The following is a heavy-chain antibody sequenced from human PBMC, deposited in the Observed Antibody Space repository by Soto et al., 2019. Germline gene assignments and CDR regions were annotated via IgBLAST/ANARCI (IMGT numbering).Heavy chain of an antibody. J-gene: IGHJ2*01. Sequence: EVQLVESGGNLIQPGGSLRLSCAASGFTVTNKYMTWVRQAPGKGLEWVSLIYSGGATSYADSVKGRFTISRDNSKDILYLQVNRLRAEDTAVYYCASVDYGDDGWYFDLWGRGTLVTVSS. V-gene: IGHV3-53*01. CDR3: ASVDYGDDGWYFDL. CDR2: IYSGGAT. CDR1: GFTVTNKY. D-gene: IGHD4-17*01.